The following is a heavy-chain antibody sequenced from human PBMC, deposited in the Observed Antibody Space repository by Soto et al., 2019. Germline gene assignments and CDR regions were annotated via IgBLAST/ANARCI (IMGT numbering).Heavy chain of an antibody. CDR2: IYYSGST. V-gene: IGHV4-39*01. J-gene: IGHJ6*03. Sequence: SETLSLTCTVSGGSISSSSYYWGWIRQPPGKGLEWIGSIYYSGSTYYNPSLKSRVTISVDTSKNQFSLKLSSVTAADTAVYYCARSSAADRRVPAALAGHGANYYYMDVWGKGTTVTVS. CDR3: ARSSAADRRVPAALAGHGANYYYMDV. CDR1: GGSISSSSYY. D-gene: IGHD2-2*01.